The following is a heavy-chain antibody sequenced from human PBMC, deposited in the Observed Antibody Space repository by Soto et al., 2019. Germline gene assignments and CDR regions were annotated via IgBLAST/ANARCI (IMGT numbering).Heavy chain of an antibody. J-gene: IGHJ4*02. D-gene: IGHD2-8*01. CDR2: ISAYNGDT. CDR3: ARSGAYCTSITCLFDSF. V-gene: IGHV1-18*01. Sequence: QAQLVQSGGEVKKPGASVKVSCRASGYAFTSYGYAWVRQAPGQGLEWMGWISAYNGDTNYAQKFQDRVTLTTDTSTTTVHMELRNLGFDDTAVYYCARSGAYCTSITCLFDSFWGLGTLVTVSS. CDR1: GYAFTSYG.